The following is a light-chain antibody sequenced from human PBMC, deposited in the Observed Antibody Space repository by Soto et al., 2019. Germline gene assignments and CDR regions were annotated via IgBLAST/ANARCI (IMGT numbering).Light chain of an antibody. J-gene: IGKJ1*01. CDR2: DAS. CDR1: QSISSW. V-gene: IGKV1-5*01. CDR3: QQYNSYSWT. Sequence: DIQMTQSPSTLSASVGDRVTSTCRASQSISSWVAWYQQKPGKAPKLLIHDASSLESGVPSRFSGCGSGTEFTLTISSLQPDDFATYYSQQYNSYSWTFGQGTKVEIK.